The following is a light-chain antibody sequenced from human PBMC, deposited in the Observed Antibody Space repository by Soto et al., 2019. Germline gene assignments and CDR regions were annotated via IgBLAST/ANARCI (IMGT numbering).Light chain of an antibody. V-gene: IGKV3D-15*01. CDR1: QSVDND. CDR3: QQYNNWPLT. J-gene: IGKJ4*01. Sequence: EIVMTQSPATLSVSPGDRATLSCRASQSVDNDLAWYQQKPGQPPRLLIYDASTRATGIPARFSGSQSGTEFTLTSSSLLAEAVAGYFCQQYNNWPLTFGGGTKVET. CDR2: DAS.